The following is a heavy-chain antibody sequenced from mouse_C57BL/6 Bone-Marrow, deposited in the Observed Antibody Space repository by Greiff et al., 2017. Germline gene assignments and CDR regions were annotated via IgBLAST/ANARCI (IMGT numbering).Heavy chain of an antibody. J-gene: IGHJ2*01. D-gene: IGHD1-1*01. Sequence: QVQLQQSGAELVRPGTSVKVSCKASGYAFTNYLIEWVKQRPGQGLEWIGVINPGSGGTNYNEKFKGKATLTADKSSSTAYMQLSSLTSEDSVVYFCARDGDYGDFDYWGQGTTLTVSS. CDR1: GYAFTNYL. CDR2: INPGSGGT. V-gene: IGHV1-54*01. CDR3: ARDGDYGDFDY.